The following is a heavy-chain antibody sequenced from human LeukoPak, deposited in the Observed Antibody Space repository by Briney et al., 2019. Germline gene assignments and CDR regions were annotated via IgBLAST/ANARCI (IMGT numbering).Heavy chain of an antibody. CDR2: IYHSGST. D-gene: IGHD4-17*01. V-gene: IGHV4-38-2*02. CDR3: ARGAVTAVFAGPTVDANDY. Sequence: SETLSLTCTASGYSISSGYYWGWIRQPPGKGLEWIGSIYHSGSTYYNPSLKSRVTISVDTSKNQFSLKLSSVTAADTAVYYCARGAVTAVFAGPTVDANDYWGQGTLVTVSS. CDR1: GYSISSGYY. J-gene: IGHJ4*02.